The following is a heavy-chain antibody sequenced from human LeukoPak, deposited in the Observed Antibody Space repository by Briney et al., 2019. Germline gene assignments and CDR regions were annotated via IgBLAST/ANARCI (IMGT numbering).Heavy chain of an antibody. J-gene: IGHJ4*02. V-gene: IGHV1-69*10. Sequence: SVNVSCKASGGTFSSYAISWVRQAPGQGLEWMGRIIPILGIANYAQKLQGRVTITADKSTSTAYMELSSLRSEDTAVYYCASGPETYDSSGFADYFDYWRQGTLVTVSS. D-gene: IGHD3-22*01. CDR2: IIPILGIA. CDR3: ASGPETYDSSGFADYFDY. CDR1: GGTFSSYA.